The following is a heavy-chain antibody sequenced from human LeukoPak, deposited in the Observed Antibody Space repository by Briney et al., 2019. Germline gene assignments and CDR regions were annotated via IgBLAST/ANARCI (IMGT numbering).Heavy chain of an antibody. J-gene: IGHJ3*01. CDR1: GDSITSGHY. V-gene: IGHV4-38-2*01. Sequence: SETLSLTCAVSGDSITSGHYWGWIRQPPGKGLEWIGSIYHSGKPYYNPSLKSGVTISVDTSKNQFSLKLTSVTAADTAVYYCARMRWYYDFWSGYLDGFDVWGQGTMVTVSS. CDR2: IYHSGKP. D-gene: IGHD3-3*01. CDR3: ARMRWYYDFWSGYLDGFDV.